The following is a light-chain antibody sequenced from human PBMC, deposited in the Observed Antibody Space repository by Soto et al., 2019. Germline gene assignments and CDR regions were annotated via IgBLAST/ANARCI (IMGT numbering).Light chain of an antibody. J-gene: IGLJ1*01. CDR2: LGA. Sequence: QSVLTQPPSASSTPGQTVTISCSGSTSNIGTFYVYWYQHLPGTAPKLLIYLGAQRASGVSDRFSGSKSGTSASLAINGLRSDDEAEYYCAAWDDNLNAYVFGSGNKLTVL. CDR3: AAWDDNLNAYV. V-gene: IGLV1-47*02. CDR1: TSNIGTFY.